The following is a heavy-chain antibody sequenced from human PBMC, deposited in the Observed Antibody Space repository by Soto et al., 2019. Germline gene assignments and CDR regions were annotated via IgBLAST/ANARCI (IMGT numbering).Heavy chain of an antibody. CDR1: GFTFSSYA. Sequence: GGSLRLSCAASGFTFSSYAMSWVRQAPGKGLEWVSVIRGNGGSTYYADSVKGRFTISRDNSKNTLYLQMNSLRAEDTAVYLCAKVLRDEWPRHNSYYYAMDVWGQGTTVTVSS. V-gene: IGHV3-23*01. CDR3: AKVLRDEWPRHNSYYYAMDV. J-gene: IGHJ6*02. D-gene: IGHD3-3*01. CDR2: IRGNGGST.